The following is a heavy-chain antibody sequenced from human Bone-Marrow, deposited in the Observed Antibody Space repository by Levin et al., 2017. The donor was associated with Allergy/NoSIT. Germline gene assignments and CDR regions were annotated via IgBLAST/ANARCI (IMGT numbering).Heavy chain of an antibody. CDR2: TYYNSKWNN. Sequence: PSETLSLTCAISGDSVSRNGIAWNWIRLSPSRGLEWLGRTYYNSKWNNDFAVSVKSRLILNADTSKNQFSLQLNSMTPEDTAVYYCARASPGTGAFDVWGQGTMVTVSS. D-gene: IGHD6-13*01. CDR1: GDSVSRNGIA. CDR3: ARASPGTGAFDV. V-gene: IGHV6-1*01. J-gene: IGHJ3*01.